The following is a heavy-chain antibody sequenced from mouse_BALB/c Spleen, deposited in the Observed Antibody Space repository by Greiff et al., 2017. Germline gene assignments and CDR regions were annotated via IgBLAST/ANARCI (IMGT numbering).Heavy chain of an antibody. CDR3: SRGYYCSSYGFAY. CDR1: GYTFTDYN. J-gene: IGHJ3*01. V-gene: IGHV1-18*01. CDR2: INPNNGGT. Sequence: VQLKQSGPELVKPGASVKIPCKASGYTFTDYNMDWVKQSHGKSLEWIGDINPNNGGTIYNQKFKGKATLTLDKSSSTAYMELRSLTSEDTAVYYCSRGYYCSSYGFAYWGQGTLVTVSA. D-gene: IGHD1-1*01.